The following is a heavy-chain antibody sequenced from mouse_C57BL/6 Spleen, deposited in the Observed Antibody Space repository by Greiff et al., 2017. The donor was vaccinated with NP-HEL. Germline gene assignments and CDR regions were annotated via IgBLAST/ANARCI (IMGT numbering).Heavy chain of an antibody. Sequence: EVQLQQSGPGLVKPSQSLSLTCSVTGYSITSGYYWNWIRQFPGNKLEWMGYISYDGSNNYNPSLKNRISITRDTSKNQFFLKLNSVTTEDTATYYCAKYDYDVRGYYAMDYWGQGTSVTVSS. V-gene: IGHV3-6*01. J-gene: IGHJ4*01. CDR2: ISYDGSN. CDR3: AKYDYDVRGYYAMDY. CDR1: GYSITSGYY. D-gene: IGHD2-4*01.